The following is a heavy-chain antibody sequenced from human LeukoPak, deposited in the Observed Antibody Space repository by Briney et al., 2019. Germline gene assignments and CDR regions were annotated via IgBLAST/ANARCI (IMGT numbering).Heavy chain of an antibody. CDR3: ARESGRAGYNSQLFDY. D-gene: IGHD5-24*01. V-gene: IGHV3-33*01. J-gene: IGHJ4*02. CDR1: GFTFSSYG. CDR2: IWYDGSNK. Sequence: GRSLRLSCAASGFTFSSYGMHWVRQAPGEGLEWVAVIWYDGSNKYYADSVKGRFTISRDNSKNTLYLQMNSLRAEDTAVYYCARESGRAGYNSQLFDYWGQGTLVTVSS.